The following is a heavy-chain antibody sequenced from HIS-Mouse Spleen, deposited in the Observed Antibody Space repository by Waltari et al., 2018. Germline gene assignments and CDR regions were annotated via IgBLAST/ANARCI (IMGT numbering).Heavy chain of an antibody. D-gene: IGHD6-13*01. Sequence: QLQLQESGPGLVKPSETLSLTGTVPGGSISSSSYYAGWIRQPPGKGLGWIGSIYYSGSTYYNPSLKSRVTISVDTSKNQFSLKLSSVTAADTAVYYCAREIPYSSSWYDWYFDLWGRGTLVTVSS. CDR2: IYYSGST. CDR1: GGSISSSSYY. CDR3: AREIPYSSSWYDWYFDL. J-gene: IGHJ2*01. V-gene: IGHV4-39*07.